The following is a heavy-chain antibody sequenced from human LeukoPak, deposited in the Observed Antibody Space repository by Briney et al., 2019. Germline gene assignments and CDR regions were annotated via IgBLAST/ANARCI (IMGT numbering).Heavy chain of an antibody. CDR1: GGSFSGYY. D-gene: IGHD5-12*01. CDR3: ARGRRRATHFDY. V-gene: IGHV4-34*01. CDR2: INHSGGT. J-gene: IGHJ4*02. Sequence: SETLSLTCAVYGGSFSGYYWSWIRQPPGKGLEWIGEINHSGGTNYNPSLKSRVTISVDTSKNQFSLKLSSVTAADTAVYYCARGRRRATHFDYWGQGTLVTVSS.